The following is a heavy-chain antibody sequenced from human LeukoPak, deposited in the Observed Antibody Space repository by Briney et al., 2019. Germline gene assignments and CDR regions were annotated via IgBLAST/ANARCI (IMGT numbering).Heavy chain of an antibody. CDR3: AELGITMIGGV. J-gene: IGHJ6*04. Sequence: GGSLRLSCAASGFTFSSCWMHWVRQAPGKGLVWVSRINSDGTSISYADSVKGRFTISRDNAKNTVYLQMNSLRAEDTAVYYCAELGITMIGGVWGKGTTVTISS. CDR1: GFTFSSCW. D-gene: IGHD3-10*02. CDR2: INSDGTSI. V-gene: IGHV3-74*01.